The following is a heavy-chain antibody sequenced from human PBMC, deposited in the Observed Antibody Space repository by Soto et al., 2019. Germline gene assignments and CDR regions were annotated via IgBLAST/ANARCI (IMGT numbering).Heavy chain of an antibody. CDR1: GYSFTSYW. CDR2: IYPGDSDT. V-gene: IGHV5-51*01. Sequence: GESLKISCKGSGYSFTSYWIGWVRQMPGKGLEWMGIIYPGDSDTRYSPSFQGQVTISADKSISTAYLQWSSLKASDTAMYYCARLIQYSYYYYYMHVSGKATTLTVSS. CDR3: ARLIQYSYYYYYMHV. D-gene: IGHD4-4*01. J-gene: IGHJ6*03.